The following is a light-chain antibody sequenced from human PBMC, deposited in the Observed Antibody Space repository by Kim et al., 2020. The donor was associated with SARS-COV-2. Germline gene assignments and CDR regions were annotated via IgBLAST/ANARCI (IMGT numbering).Light chain of an antibody. V-gene: IGKV1-16*01. CDR2: AAS. CDR3: QQYNSYPFT. Sequence: DILMTQSPSSLSASVGDRITITCRASQDIANYIAWFQQKPGKAPKSVIYAASSLQSGVPSTFGGSGYGTEFTFSISSLQPEDFATYYCQQYNSYPFTFGGRTKVDIK. CDR1: QDIANY. J-gene: IGKJ4*02.